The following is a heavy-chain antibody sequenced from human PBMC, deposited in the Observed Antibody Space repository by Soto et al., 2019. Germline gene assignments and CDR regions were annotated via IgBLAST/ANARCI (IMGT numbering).Heavy chain of an antibody. Sequence: PGGSLRLSCEVSGFTFSIHAMSWFRQAPGKGLEWVSAISGSGGSTYYADSVKGHFTISRGNSKNTLYLQMNSLRAEDTAVYYCAKSAASEDDYFYYGMDVWGQGTTVTVSS. V-gene: IGHV3-23*01. CDR3: AKSAASEDDYFYYGMDV. D-gene: IGHD6-25*01. CDR2: ISGSGGST. J-gene: IGHJ6*02. CDR1: GFTFSIHA.